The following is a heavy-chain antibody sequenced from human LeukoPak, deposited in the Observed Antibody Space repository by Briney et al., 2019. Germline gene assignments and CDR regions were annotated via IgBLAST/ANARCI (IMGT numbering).Heavy chain of an antibody. Sequence: SQTLSLTCAISGDSVSSNSAAWNWIRQSPSRGLEWLGRTYYRSKWYNDYAVSVKSRITINPDTSKNQFSLRLNSVTPEDTAIYYCARGGGVTVAGNLGYWGQGTLITVSS. J-gene: IGHJ4*02. V-gene: IGHV6-1*01. D-gene: IGHD6-19*01. CDR3: ARGGGVTVAGNLGY. CDR2: TYYRSKWYN. CDR1: GDSVSSNSAA.